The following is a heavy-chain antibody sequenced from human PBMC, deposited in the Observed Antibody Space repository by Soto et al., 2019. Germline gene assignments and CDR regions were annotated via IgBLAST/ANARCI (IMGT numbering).Heavy chain of an antibody. CDR1: GFTFSNYG. CDR2: IWYDGSNK. Sequence: GGSLRLSCAASGFTFSNYGMHWVRQAPGKGLEWVAVIWYDGSNKYYADSVKGRFTISRDNSKNTLYLQMNSLRAEDTAVYYCARDDYGGDDSFDIWGQGTMVTVSS. V-gene: IGHV3-33*01. CDR3: ARDDYGGDDSFDI. D-gene: IGHD4-17*01. J-gene: IGHJ3*02.